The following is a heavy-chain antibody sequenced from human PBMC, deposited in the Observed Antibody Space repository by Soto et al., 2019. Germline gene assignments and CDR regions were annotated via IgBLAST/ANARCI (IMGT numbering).Heavy chain of an antibody. V-gene: IGHV1-2*04. D-gene: IGHD5-12*01. CDR2: INPNSGGT. CDR3: AREDIVGSSCFDY. CDR1: GYTFTGYY. J-gene: IGHJ4*02. Sequence: ASVKVSCKASGYTFTGYYMHWVRQTPGQGLEWMGWINPNSGGTNYAQKFQGWVTMTRDTSISTAYMELSRLRSDDTAVYYCAREDIVGSSCFDYWGQGTLVTVPS.